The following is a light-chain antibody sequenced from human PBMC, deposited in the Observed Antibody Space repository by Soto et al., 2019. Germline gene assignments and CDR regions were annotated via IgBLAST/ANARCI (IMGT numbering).Light chain of an antibody. CDR2: AAS. CDR3: QQSYSTPLT. V-gene: IGKV1-39*01. Sequence: DIQMTQSPSSLSASVGDRVTITCRASQSISNFLNWYQQKPGKAPKLLIYAASSLQSGVPARFSGSESGTDVTLTISSLQPEDFATYYCQQSYSTPLTFGGGTKVEIK. J-gene: IGKJ4*01. CDR1: QSISNF.